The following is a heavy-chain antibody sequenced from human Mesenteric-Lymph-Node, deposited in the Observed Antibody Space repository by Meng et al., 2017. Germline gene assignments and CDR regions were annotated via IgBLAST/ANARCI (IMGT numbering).Heavy chain of an antibody. CDR1: GGSFSGYY. V-gene: IGHV4-34*01. Sequence: QLPRPQSGSGRLQPSETLSLTCPSYGGSFSGYYWRWIRQPPGNGLEWIWSIYYSGSTYYNPSLKSRITISVDTSKTQFSLKLSSVTAADTAVYYCARGQKGYFDLWGRGTLVTVSS. CDR3: ARGQKGYFDL. J-gene: IGHJ2*01. CDR2: IYYSGST.